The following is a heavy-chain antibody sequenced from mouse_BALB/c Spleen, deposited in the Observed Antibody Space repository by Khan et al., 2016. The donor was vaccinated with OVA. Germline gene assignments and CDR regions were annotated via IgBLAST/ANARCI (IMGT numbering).Heavy chain of an antibody. V-gene: IGHV1S41*01. CDR1: GYTFTSYW. Sequence: DLVKPGASVKLSCKASGYTFTSYWINWIKQRPGQGLEWIGRIAPGSGSTYYNEMFKGKATLTVDTSSNTAYIQLSSLSSEDSAVYFCARSNYYGSSLYAMDYWGQGTSDTVSS. J-gene: IGHJ4*01. D-gene: IGHD1-1*01. CDR3: ARSNYYGSSLYAMDY. CDR2: IAPGSGST.